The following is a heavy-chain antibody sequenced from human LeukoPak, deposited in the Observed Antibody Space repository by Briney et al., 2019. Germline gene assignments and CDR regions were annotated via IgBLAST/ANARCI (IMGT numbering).Heavy chain of an antibody. J-gene: IGHJ4*02. Sequence: ASVKVSCKSSGFTFTDHYIHWVRQGPGQGLEWMGYIGPHSTFTSSPQEFQGKVTMTRDASMSTAYMELTRLTSDDTAVYYCVREGEGPLSKDFDYWGQGTLVTVSS. CDR3: VREGEGPLSKDFDY. V-gene: IGHV1-2*02. CDR2: IGPHSTFT. CDR1: GFTFTDHY. D-gene: IGHD2/OR15-2a*01.